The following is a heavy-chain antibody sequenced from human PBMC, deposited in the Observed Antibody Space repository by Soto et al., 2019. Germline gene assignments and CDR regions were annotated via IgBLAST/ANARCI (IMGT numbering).Heavy chain of an antibody. D-gene: IGHD3-10*02. CDR3: AITYYDVAV. Sequence: EEQLVQSGGGLVQPGGSLRLSCAASGFSFSSYDLFWVRQAPGKGLEYVSAVSRNGINTYYANSVKGRFTISRDNSKNIMYLQMGTLRAEDMAVYYCAITYYDVAVWGKGTTVIVSS. CDR1: GFSFSSYD. V-gene: IGHV3-64*01. J-gene: IGHJ6*04. CDR2: VSRNGINT.